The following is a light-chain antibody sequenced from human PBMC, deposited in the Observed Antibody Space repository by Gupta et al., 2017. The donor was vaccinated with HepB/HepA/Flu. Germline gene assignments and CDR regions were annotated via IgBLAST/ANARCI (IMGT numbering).Light chain of an antibody. CDR1: SSNIGSNT. J-gene: IGLJ2*01. Sequence: QSVLTQPPSASGTPGQRVTISCSGSSSNIGSNTVNWYQQLPGTAPKLLIYADDRRPSGVPDRFSGSKSCTSDSPAISRLQSDDEAHEDGSTWDDSLDGSVTFGGGTKLTVL. CDR2: ADD. V-gene: IGLV1-44*01. CDR3: STWDDSLDGSVT.